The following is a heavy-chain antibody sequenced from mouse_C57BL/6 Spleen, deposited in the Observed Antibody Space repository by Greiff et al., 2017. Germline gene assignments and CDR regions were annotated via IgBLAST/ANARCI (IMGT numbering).Heavy chain of an antibody. J-gene: IGHJ2*01. CDR2: INPSSGYT. CDR3: ERSTRVGLFDY. Sequence: QVQLQQSGAELAKPGASVKLSCKASGYTFTSYWMNWVKQRPGQGLEWIGYINPSSGYTKYNQKFKDKATLTADKSSSTAYMQLSSLTYEDSAVYECERSTRVGLFDYWGQGTTLTVSS. CDR1: GYTFTSYW. V-gene: IGHV1-7*01. D-gene: IGHD1-1*01.